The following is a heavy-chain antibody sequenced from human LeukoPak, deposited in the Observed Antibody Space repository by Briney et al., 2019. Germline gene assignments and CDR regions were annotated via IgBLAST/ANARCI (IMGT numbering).Heavy chain of an antibody. CDR3: AKDSHIAAAGRGLNAFDI. CDR1: GFTFSSYS. CDR2: ISAGGTIT. V-gene: IGHV3-23*01. J-gene: IGHJ3*02. D-gene: IGHD6-13*01. Sequence: PGGSLRLSCAASGFTFSSYSMSWVRQAPGKGLEWVSVISAGGTITYYADSVKGRFTISRDNSKNTLYLQMNSLRAEDTAVYYCAKDSHIAAAGRGLNAFDIWGQGTMVTVSS.